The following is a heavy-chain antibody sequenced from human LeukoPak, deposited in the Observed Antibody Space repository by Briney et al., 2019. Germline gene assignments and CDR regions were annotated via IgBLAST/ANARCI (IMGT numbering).Heavy chain of an antibody. D-gene: IGHD1-14*01. CDR2: INQGGSDK. Sequence: GGSLSLSCAASGFTFSGHWMSWVRQAPGKGLEWVANINQGGSDKYYVDSVKGRFTISRDNANNLLYLQMNSLRGEDTAVYYCTRDRSRAEDDWGQGTLVTVSS. CDR1: GFTFSGHW. V-gene: IGHV3-7*01. CDR3: TRDRSRAEDD. J-gene: IGHJ4*02.